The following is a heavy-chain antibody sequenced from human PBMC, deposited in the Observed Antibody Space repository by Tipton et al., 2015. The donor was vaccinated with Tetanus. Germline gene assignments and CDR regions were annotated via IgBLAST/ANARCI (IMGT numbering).Heavy chain of an antibody. V-gene: IGHV3-30*18. CDR2: ISYDGSNK. CDR1: GFTFSSYG. D-gene: IGHD3-22*01. Sequence: SLRLSCAASGFTFSSYGMHWVRQAPGKGLEWVAVISYDGSNKYYADSVKGRFTISRDNSKNTLYLQMNSLRAEDTAVYYCAKDRGYDSSGYSLPPYHYYFYGMDVWGQGTTVTVSS. CDR3: AKDRGYDSSGYSLPPYHYYFYGMDV. J-gene: IGHJ6*02.